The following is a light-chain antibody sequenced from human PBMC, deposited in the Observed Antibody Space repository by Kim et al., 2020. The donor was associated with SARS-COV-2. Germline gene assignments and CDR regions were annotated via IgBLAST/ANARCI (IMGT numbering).Light chain of an antibody. Sequence: EIVMTQSPATLSVSPGETATISCRASQSVTSNLVWYQQKAGQAPRLLIYAASTRATGIPARFSGAGSGTEFTLTISSLQPEDFAIYYCQQYTKWPLFGPGTKVDIK. CDR1: QSVTSN. V-gene: IGKV3-15*01. J-gene: IGKJ3*01. CDR3: QQYTKWPL. CDR2: AAS.